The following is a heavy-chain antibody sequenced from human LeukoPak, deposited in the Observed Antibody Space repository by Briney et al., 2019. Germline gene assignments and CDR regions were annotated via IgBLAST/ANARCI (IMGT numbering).Heavy chain of an antibody. Sequence: GRSLRLSCAASGFTFSSYWMSWVRQAPGKGLEWVANIKQDGSEKYYVDSVKGRFTIPRDNAKNSLYLQMNSLRAEDTAVYYCARVGAGSGTYQAFDYWGQGTLVTVSS. CDR1: GFTFSSYW. D-gene: IGHD3-10*01. CDR3: ARVGAGSGTYQAFDY. V-gene: IGHV3-7*04. J-gene: IGHJ4*02. CDR2: IKQDGSEK.